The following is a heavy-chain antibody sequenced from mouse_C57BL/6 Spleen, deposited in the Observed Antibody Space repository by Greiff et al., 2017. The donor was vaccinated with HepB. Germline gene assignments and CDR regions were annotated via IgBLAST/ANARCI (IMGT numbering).Heavy chain of an antibody. V-gene: IGHV5-12*01. Sequence: EVQLVESGGGLVQPGGSLKLSCAASGFTFSDYYMYWVRQTPEKRLEWVAYISNGGGSTYYPDTVKGRFTISRDNAKNTLYLQMSRLKSEDTAMYYCARHGEGLDYWGQGTSVTVSS. CDR1: GFTFSDYY. J-gene: IGHJ4*01. CDR2: ISNGGGST. D-gene: IGHD3-3*01. CDR3: ARHGEGLDY.